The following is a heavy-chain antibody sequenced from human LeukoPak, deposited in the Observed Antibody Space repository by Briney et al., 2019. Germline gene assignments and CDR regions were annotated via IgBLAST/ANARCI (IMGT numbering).Heavy chain of an antibody. CDR2: IYYSGST. Sequence: SETLSLTCTVSGGSISSSTYSWGWIRQPPGKGLEWIGSIYYSGSTYYNPSLRSRVTISVDTSKNQFSLKLSSVTAADTAVYYCARAVFHSSGWSPWGQGTLVTVSS. V-gene: IGHV4-39*07. CDR1: GGSISSSTYS. J-gene: IGHJ5*02. CDR3: ARAVFHSSGWSP. D-gene: IGHD6-19*01.